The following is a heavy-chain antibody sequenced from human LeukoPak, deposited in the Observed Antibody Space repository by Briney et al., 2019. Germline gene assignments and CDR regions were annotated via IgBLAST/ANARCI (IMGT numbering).Heavy chain of an antibody. J-gene: IGHJ4*02. CDR3: ARALYSGSSRTYFDY. V-gene: IGHV3-53*05. CDR1: GFTVNSTY. D-gene: IGHD1-26*01. CDR2: IYTADGT. Sequence: GGSLRLSCAASGFTVNSTYMNWVRQAPGKGLEWVSVIYTADGTYYADSVKGRFTISRDNSHNTLYLQMNSLRAEDTALYYCARALYSGSSRTYFDYWGQGTLVTVSS.